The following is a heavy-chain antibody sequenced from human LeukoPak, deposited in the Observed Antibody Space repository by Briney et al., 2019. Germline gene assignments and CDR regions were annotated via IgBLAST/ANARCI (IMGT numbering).Heavy chain of an antibody. Sequence: SETLSLTCTVSGGSISSGGYYWSWIRQHPGKGLEWIGYIYYSGSTYYNPSLKSRVGISLDTSKNQFSLKLSSVTAADTAVYYCARNHYDVWSGYPYNWLDPWGQGTQVTVSS. V-gene: IGHV4-31*03. J-gene: IGHJ5*02. CDR1: GGSISSGGYY. D-gene: IGHD3-3*01. CDR3: ARNHYDVWSGYPYNWLDP. CDR2: IYYSGST.